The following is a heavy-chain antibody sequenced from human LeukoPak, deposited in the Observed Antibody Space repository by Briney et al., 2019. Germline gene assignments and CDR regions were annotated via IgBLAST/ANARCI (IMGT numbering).Heavy chain of an antibody. CDR3: AKRAEDSSGYYLYYLDY. CDR1: GFTFSSYA. J-gene: IGHJ4*02. Sequence: GGSLRLSCAASGFTFSSYAMSWVRQAPGKGLECVSSISGSGGSTYYADSVKGRFTISRDNSKNTLYLQMNSLRAEDTAVYYCAKRAEDSSGYYLYYLDYWGQGTLVTVSS. V-gene: IGHV3-23*01. D-gene: IGHD3-22*01. CDR2: ISGSGGST.